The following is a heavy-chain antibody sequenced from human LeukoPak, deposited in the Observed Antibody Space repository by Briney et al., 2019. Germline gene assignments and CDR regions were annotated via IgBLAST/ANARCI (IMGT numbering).Heavy chain of an antibody. CDR2: IKYDGIET. Sequence: PGGSLRLSCAASGFTFSTYWMAWVRQAPGKGLEWVANIKYDGIETYYVDSVKGRFTISRDNAKNSLYLQMNRLRDEDTAVYYCARDTLDWSLFDYWGQGTLVTVSS. CDR3: ARDTLDWSLFDY. CDR1: GFTFSTYW. J-gene: IGHJ4*02. V-gene: IGHV3-7*01. D-gene: IGHD2-21*01.